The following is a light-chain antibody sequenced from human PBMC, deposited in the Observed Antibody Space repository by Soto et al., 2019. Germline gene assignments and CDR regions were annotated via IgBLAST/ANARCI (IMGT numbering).Light chain of an antibody. J-gene: IGKJ1*01. CDR2: GAS. CDR3: QQRDIWPWT. Sequence: EIVLTQSPGTLSLSPGQRATLSCRASESISRDYLAWYQQRLGQAPRLLIYGASSGATGIPDRFSGSGSGTDFTLTISRLEPGDFAVYYCQQRDIWPWTFGLGTKVDIK. V-gene: IGKV3D-20*02. CDR1: ESISRDY.